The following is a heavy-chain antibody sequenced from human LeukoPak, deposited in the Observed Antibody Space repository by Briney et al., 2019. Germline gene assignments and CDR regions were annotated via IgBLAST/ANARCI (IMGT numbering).Heavy chain of an antibody. CDR3: AKSGYGSGDSPYYYYMDV. CDR2: ISRSGGST. J-gene: IGHJ6*03. CDR1: GFTFSSYA. V-gene: IGHV3-23*01. D-gene: IGHD3-10*01. Sequence: PGGSLRLSCSASGFTFSSYAMSWVRQAPGKGLEWVSAISRSGGSTYYADSVKGRFTISRDNSKNTLYLQMNSLRAEDTGVYYCAKSGYGSGDSPYYYYMDVWGKGTTVTVSS.